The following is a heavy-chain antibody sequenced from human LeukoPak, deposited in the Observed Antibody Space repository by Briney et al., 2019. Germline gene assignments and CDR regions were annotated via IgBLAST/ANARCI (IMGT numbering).Heavy chain of an antibody. CDR3: AAVIDY. V-gene: IGHV3-48*03. Sequence: GGSLRLSCAASGFTFSSYEMNWIRQAPGKGLEWISYISNSGSTKYYADSVKGRFTISRDNAKNSVFLQMNSLRAEDTAVYYCAAVIDYWGQGTLVTVSS. CDR2: ISNSGSTK. J-gene: IGHJ4*02. CDR1: GFTFSSYE.